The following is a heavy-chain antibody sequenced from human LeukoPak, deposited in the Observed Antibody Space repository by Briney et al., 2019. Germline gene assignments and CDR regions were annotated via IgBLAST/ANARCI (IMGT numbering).Heavy chain of an antibody. CDR1: GFTFSSYG. CDR2: IRYDGSNK. Sequence: GGSLRLSCAASGFTFSSYGMHWVRQAPGKGLEWVAFIRYDGSNKYYADSVKGRFTISRDNSKNTLYLQMNSLRAEDTAVYYCAKCVVFGVVGAPRPYYFDYWGQGTLVTVS. V-gene: IGHV3-30*02. D-gene: IGHD3-3*01. CDR3: AKCVVFGVVGAPRPYYFDY. J-gene: IGHJ4*02.